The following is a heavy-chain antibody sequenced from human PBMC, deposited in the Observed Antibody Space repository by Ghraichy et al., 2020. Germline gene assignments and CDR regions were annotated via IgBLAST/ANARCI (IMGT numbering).Heavy chain of an antibody. V-gene: IGHV3-53*01. D-gene: IGHD3-9*01. J-gene: IGHJ6*02. CDR2: IYSGGST. CDR1: GFTVSSNY. Sequence: GGSLRLSCAASGFTVSSNYMSWVRQAPGKGLEWVSVIYSGGSTYYADSVKGRFTISRDNSKNTLYLQMNSLRAEDTAVYYCARHSVLRYFDWLTGMDVWGPGTTVTVSS. CDR3: ARHSVLRYFDWLTGMDV.